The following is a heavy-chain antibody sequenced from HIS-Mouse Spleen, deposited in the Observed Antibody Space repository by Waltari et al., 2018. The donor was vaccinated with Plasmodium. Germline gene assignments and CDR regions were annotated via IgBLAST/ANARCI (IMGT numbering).Heavy chain of an antibody. D-gene: IGHD3-10*01. CDR3: ARGLRGHYWYFDL. Sequence: QVQLQQGGAGLLKPSETLSLTCAVHGGYFSGYYWSWIRQPPGKGLEWIGEINQSGGTNYNPSLKSRVTISVDTSKNQFSLKLSSVTAADTAVYYCARGLRGHYWYFDLWGRGTLVTVSS. V-gene: IGHV4-34*01. CDR1: GGYFSGYY. CDR2: INQSGGT. J-gene: IGHJ2*01.